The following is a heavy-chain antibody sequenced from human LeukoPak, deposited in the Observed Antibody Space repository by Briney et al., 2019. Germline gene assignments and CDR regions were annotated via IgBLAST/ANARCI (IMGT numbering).Heavy chain of an antibody. D-gene: IGHD1-26*01. V-gene: IGHV3-30*03. CDR1: GFTFSSYG. CDR2: ISYDGSNK. CDR3: ARDGRGSSNDFDY. J-gene: IGHJ4*02. Sequence: PGGSLRLSCAASGFTFSSYGMHWVRQAPGKGLEWVAVISYDGSNKYYADSVKGRFTISRDNSKNTLYLQMNSLRAEDTAVYYCARDGRGSSNDFDYWGQGTLVTVSS.